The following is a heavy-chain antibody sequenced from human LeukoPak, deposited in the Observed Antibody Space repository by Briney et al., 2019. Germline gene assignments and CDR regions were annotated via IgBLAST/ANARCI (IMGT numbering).Heavy chain of an antibody. J-gene: IGHJ4*02. CDR3: ASLYYGSGSFI. CDR1: GYTFTSYY. V-gene: IGHV1-46*01. Sequence: ASVKVSCKASGYTFTSYYMHWVRQAPGQGLEWMGIINPSGGSTSYAQKFQGRVTMTRDMTTSTVYMELSSLRSEDTAVYYCASLYYGSGSFIWGQGTLVTVSS. D-gene: IGHD3-10*01. CDR2: INPSGGST.